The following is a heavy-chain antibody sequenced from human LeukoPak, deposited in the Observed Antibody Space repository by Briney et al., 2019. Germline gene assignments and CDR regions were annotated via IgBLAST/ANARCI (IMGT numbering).Heavy chain of an antibody. J-gene: IGHJ4*02. CDR1: GGSSSGYY. V-gene: IGHV4-34*01. Sequence: PSETLSLTCAVYGGSSSGYYWSWIRQPPGKGGEWSGEINHSGSTNYNPSLKSRVTISVDTSKNQFSLKLSSVTAADTAVYYCARADIVVVPAAHKVGFDYWGQGTLVTVSS. D-gene: IGHD2-2*01. CDR3: ARADIVVVPAAHKVGFDY. CDR2: INHSGST.